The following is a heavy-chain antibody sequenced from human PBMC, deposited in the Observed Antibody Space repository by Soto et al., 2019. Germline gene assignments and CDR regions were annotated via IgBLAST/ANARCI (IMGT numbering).Heavy chain of an antibody. CDR3: ARDCGSTSCYGGLRVFADY. D-gene: IGHD2-2*01. Sequence: GGSLRLSCAASGFTFSRYWMSWVRQAPGQGLEWVANINQAGSEKYYVDSVKGRFTISRDNAKNSLYLQMNSLRAEDTAVYFCARDCGSTSCYGGLRVFADYWGQGTLVIVSS. V-gene: IGHV3-7*01. CDR1: GFTFSRYW. CDR2: INQAGSEK. J-gene: IGHJ4*02.